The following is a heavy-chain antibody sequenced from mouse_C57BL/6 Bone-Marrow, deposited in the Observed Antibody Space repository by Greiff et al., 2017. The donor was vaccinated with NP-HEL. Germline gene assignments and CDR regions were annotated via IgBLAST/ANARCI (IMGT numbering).Heavy chain of an antibody. CDR1: GYSFTGYY. J-gene: IGHJ3*01. V-gene: IGHV1-43*01. CDR2: INPSTGGT. CDR3: AREGYYGSSPWFAY. D-gene: IGHD1-1*01. Sequence: VQLKESGPELVKPGASVKISCKASGYSFTGYYMHWVKQSSEKSLEWIGEINPSTGGTSYNQKFKGKATLTVDKSSSTAYMQLKSLTSEDSAVYYCAREGYYGSSPWFAYWGQGTLVTVSA.